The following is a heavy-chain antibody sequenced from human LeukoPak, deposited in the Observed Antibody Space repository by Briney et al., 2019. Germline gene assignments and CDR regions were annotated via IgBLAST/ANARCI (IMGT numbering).Heavy chain of an antibody. V-gene: IGHV2-70*11. CDR3: ARMYYYDSSGYYYNFDY. J-gene: IGHJ4*02. CDR2: IDWDDDK. D-gene: IGHD3-22*01. Sequence: SCPALVKPTLTLTLTCTFSGFSLRTSGMCVSWIRQPPGKALEWLARIDWDDDKYYSTSLKTRLTISKDTSKNQVVLTMTNMDPVDTATYYCARMYYYDSSGYYYNFDYWGQGTLVTVSS. CDR1: GFSLRTSGMC.